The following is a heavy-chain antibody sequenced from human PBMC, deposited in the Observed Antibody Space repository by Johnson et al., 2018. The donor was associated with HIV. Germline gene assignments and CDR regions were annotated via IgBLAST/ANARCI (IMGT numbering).Heavy chain of an antibody. J-gene: IGHJ1*01. CDR2: IWYDGSNK. CDR1: GFTFSSYA. CDR3: VRGSRYTHDNEDVYLLQVRWLSLSLLSLGPASSVLELGDYVRGLLGLRWAM. V-gene: IGHV3-30*04. D-gene: IGHD3-10*02. Sequence: QVQLVESGGGVVQPGRSLRLSCAASGFTFSSYAMHWVRQAPGKGLEWVAVIWYDGSNKYYADSVKGRLTISRDSSKNTLYLEMNSLRAEDTAVYYCVRGSRYTHDNEDVYLLQVRWLSLSLLSLGPASSVLELGDYVRGLLGLRWAMWG.